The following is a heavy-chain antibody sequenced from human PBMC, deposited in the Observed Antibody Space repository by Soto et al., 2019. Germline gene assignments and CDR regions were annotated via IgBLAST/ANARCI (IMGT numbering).Heavy chain of an antibody. CDR1: GGSINTYNLF. Sequence: PSETLSLTCTVSGGSINTYNLFWAWVRQPPGKGLEWIGEIYLSGITNYNPSLQSRVTISVDKSKNQFSLKLTSVTAADTAMFYCAGFGYSSAQTYGMDVWGQGTTVTVSS. CDR2: IYLSGIT. CDR3: AGFGYSSAQTYGMDV. J-gene: IGHJ6*02. V-gene: IGHV4-4*02. D-gene: IGHD6-19*01.